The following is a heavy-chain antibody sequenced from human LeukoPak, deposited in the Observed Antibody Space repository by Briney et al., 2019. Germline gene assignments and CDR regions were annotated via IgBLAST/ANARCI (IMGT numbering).Heavy chain of an antibody. CDR3: ARAVRSGAYYYYHGMDV. CDR2: MNLNSVNT. D-gene: IGHD2-15*01. Sequence: GASVKVSCKASGYTFTSYDIDLLRQATGQGLEWMGWMNLNSVNTGYSQKVQGKVTMTRNTSISPAYMELSSLRSEDTAVYYCARAVRSGAYYYYHGMDVWGQGTTVTVSS. J-gene: IGHJ6*02. CDR1: GYTFTSYD. V-gene: IGHV1-8*01.